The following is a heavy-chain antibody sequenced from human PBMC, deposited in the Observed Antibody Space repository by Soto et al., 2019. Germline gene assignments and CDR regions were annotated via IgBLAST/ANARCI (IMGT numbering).Heavy chain of an antibody. Sequence: QVQLVESGGGVVQPGRSLRLSCAASGFTFSSYAMHWVRQAPGKGLEWVAVISYDGSNKYYADSVKGRFTISRDNSKNTLYLQMNSLRAEDTAVYCCARGPVGAVDYWGQGTLVTVSS. CDR3: ARGPVGAVDY. CDR1: GFTFSSYA. V-gene: IGHV3-30-3*01. J-gene: IGHJ4*02. CDR2: ISYDGSNK. D-gene: IGHD1-26*01.